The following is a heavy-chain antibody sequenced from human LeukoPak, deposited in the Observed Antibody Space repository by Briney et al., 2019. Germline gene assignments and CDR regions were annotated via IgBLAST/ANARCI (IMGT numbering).Heavy chain of an antibody. CDR3: AGVPALDDFWGGYYCVDG. V-gene: IGHV3-49*03. J-gene: IGHJ6*01. D-gene: IGHD3-3*01. Sequence: GGSLRLSCTASGFTFGDYAMSWFRQAPGKGLEWVGFIRSKANGGTTAYATSVKCRFTISRDDSKSIADLQMNSLKIEDTAVYYWAGVPALDDFWGGYYCVDGWGQATMVVVSA. CDR2: IRSKANGGTT. CDR1: GFTFGDYA.